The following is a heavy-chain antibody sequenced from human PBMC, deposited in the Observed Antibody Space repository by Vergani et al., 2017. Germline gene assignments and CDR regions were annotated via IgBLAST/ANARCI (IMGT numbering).Heavy chain of an antibody. D-gene: IGHD1-1*01. Sequence: EVQLVESGGGLVQPGGSLRLSCAASGFTFSSYSMNWVRQAPGKGLEWVSYISSSSSTIYYADSVKGRFTISRDNAKSTLYLQMNSLRTEDTAVYYCATKSXGTPGCQIGYFREWDQGTLVTVSS. V-gene: IGHV3-48*01. CDR3: ATKSXGTPGCQIGYFRE. J-gene: IGHJ1*01. CDR1: GFTFSSYS. CDR2: ISSSSSTI.